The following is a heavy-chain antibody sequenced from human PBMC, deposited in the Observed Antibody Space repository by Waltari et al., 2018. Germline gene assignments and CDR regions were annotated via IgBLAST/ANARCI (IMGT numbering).Heavy chain of an antibody. CDR3: ATLRRDYGDY. J-gene: IGHJ4*02. V-gene: IGHV1-2*06. Sequence: QVQLVQSGAEVKKPGASVKVSCKASGYTFTGYYMHWVRQAPGQGLEWMGRINPNSGGTNYAQKFQGRVTMTEDTSTDTAYMELSSLRSEDTAVYYCATLRRDYGDYWGQGTLVTVSS. D-gene: IGHD3-10*01. CDR1: GYTFTGYY. CDR2: INPNSGGT.